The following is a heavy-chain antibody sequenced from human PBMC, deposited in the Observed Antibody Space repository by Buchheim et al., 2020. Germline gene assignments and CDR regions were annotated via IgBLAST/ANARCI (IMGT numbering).Heavy chain of an antibody. CDR3: ARVLARYCSSTSCYDGMDV. CDR1: GFTFSSYA. CDR2: ISYDGSNK. J-gene: IGHJ6*01. D-gene: IGHD2-2*01. V-gene: IGHV3-30*04. Sequence: QVQLVESGGGVVQPGRSLRLSCAASGFTFSSYAMHWVRPAPGKGLERVAVISYDGSNKYYADSVKGRFTISRDNSKNTLYLQMNSLRAEDTAVYYCARVLARYCSSTSCYDGMDVWGQGTT.